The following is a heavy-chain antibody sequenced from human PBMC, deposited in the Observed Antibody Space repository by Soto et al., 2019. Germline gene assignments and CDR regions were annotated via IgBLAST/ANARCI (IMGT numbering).Heavy chain of an antibody. V-gene: IGHV3-23*01. CDR2: ISGSGGST. Sequence: EVQLLESGGGLVQPGGSLRLSCAASGFTFSSYAMRWVRQAPVKGLEWVSAISGSGGSTYYADSVKGRFTISRDNSKITLYLQMNSLRAGDTAVYYWARRGSGSYYDYWGQGTLVTVSP. CDR3: ARRGSGSYYDY. CDR1: GFTFSSYA. J-gene: IGHJ4*02. D-gene: IGHD1-26*01.